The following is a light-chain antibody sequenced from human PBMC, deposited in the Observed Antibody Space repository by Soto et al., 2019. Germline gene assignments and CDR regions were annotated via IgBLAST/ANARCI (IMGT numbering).Light chain of an antibody. CDR1: QAINNY. CDR3: QRYNSAPRT. Sequence: DIPITQSPSSVSASVGDRVTITCRASQAINNYVAWYQQRPGQVPNLLIYGASTLQSGVPIRFSGSGSGTDFTLTISSLQPEDVAVYYCQRYNSAPRTFGQGTKVDIK. V-gene: IGKV1-27*01. CDR2: GAS. J-gene: IGKJ1*01.